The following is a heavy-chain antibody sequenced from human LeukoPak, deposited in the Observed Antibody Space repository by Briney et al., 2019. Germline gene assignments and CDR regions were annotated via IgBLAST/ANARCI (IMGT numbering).Heavy chain of an antibody. CDR1: GGSFSGYY. V-gene: IGHV4-34*01. CDR3: ARALTPWFGELSGWFDP. Sequence: SETLSLTCAVYGGSFSGYYWSWIRQPPGKGLEWIGSIYYSGSTYYNPSLKSRVTISVDTSKNQFSLKLSSVTAADTAVYYCARALTPWFGELSGWFDPWGQGTLVTVSS. D-gene: IGHD3-10*01. CDR2: IYYSGST. J-gene: IGHJ5*02.